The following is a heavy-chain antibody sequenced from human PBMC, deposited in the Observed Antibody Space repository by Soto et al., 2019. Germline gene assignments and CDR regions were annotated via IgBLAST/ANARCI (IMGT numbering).Heavy chain of an antibody. CDR1: GYTFTGYY. V-gene: IGHV1-2*04. CDR2: INPNSGGT. CDR3: ARVPQYGDYVMTFDY. D-gene: IGHD4-17*01. Sequence: QVQLVQSGAEVKKPGASVKVSCKASGYTFTGYYMHWVRQAPGQGLEWMGWINPNSGGTNYAQKFQGWVTMTRDTSMSTAYMELSRLRSDDTAVYYCARVPQYGDYVMTFDYRGQGTLVTVSS. J-gene: IGHJ4*02.